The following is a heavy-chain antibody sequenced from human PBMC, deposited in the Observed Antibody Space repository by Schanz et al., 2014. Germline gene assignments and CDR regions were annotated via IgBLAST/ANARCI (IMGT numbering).Heavy chain of an antibody. CDR1: GFTFSSYA. CDR3: AREGAFTGSYSLDY. J-gene: IGHJ4*02. D-gene: IGHD1-26*01. V-gene: IGHV3-23*01. CDR2: ISGSGGST. Sequence: EVQLLESGGGLVQPGGSLRLSCAASGFTFSSYAMSWVRQAPGKGLEWVSGISGSGGSTYYADSVKGRFTISRDNSKNTLYLQMNSLRAEDTAVYYCAREGAFTGSYSLDYWGQGTLVTVSS.